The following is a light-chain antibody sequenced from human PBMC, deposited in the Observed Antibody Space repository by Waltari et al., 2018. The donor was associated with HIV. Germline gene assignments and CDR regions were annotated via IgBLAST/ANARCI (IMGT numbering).Light chain of an antibody. CDR1: VTSDHH. CDR2: DAT. CDR3: LLSYGSVRL. V-gene: IGLV7-46*01. J-gene: IGLJ3*02. Sequence: QTVVTQEPSLTVSPGGTVTSDHHPYWFQQKPGQAPRTLIYDATDKHSWTPARFSPSFLGGKAALTLTAAQPEDEADYYCLLSYGSVRLFGGGTRLTV.